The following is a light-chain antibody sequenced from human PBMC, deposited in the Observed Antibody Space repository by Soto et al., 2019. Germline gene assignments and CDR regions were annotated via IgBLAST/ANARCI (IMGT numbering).Light chain of an antibody. Sequence: DIQMTKSPSYLSASVGDRVTITCRASQSISSYLNLYQQKPGKAPKLLIYAASSLQSGVPSRFSGSGSGTDFTLTISSLQPEDFATYYCQQSDSTPYTFGQGTNLEIK. CDR3: QQSDSTPYT. CDR1: QSISSY. J-gene: IGKJ2*01. V-gene: IGKV1-39*01. CDR2: AAS.